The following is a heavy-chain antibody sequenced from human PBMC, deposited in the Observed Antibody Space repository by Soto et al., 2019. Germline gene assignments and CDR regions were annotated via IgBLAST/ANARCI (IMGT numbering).Heavy chain of an antibody. J-gene: IGHJ4*02. CDR3: ARDPDRFGELLENDY. V-gene: IGHV1-69*13. CDR1: GGTFSSYA. D-gene: IGHD3-10*01. CDR2: IIPIFGTA. Sequence: SVKVSCKASGGTFSSYAISWVRQAPGQGLEWMGGIIPIFGTANYAQKFQGRVTITADESTSTAYMELSSLRSEDTAVYYCARDPDRFGELLENDYWGKGTLVNVSS.